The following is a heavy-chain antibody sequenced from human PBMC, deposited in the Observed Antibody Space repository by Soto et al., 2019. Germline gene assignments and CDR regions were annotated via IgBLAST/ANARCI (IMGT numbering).Heavy chain of an antibody. D-gene: IGHD1-26*01. V-gene: IGHV3-33*01. Sequence: QVQLVESGGGVVQPGRSLRLSCVASGFTFNTYGMHWVRQAPGKGLEWVAVIFYDGRNKYYADSVKGRFTISRDNSKNTVNLQMNSLRVEDTAVYYCARDLGELWPSVGGYWGQGTLVTVSS. CDR1: GFTFNTYG. CDR2: IFYDGRNK. CDR3: ARDLGELWPSVGGY. J-gene: IGHJ4*02.